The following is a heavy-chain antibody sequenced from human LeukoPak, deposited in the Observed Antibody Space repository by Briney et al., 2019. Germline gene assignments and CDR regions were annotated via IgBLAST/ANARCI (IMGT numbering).Heavy chain of an antibody. CDR1: GGSISSGGYY. CDR2: IYHSGST. D-gene: IGHD2-21*01. Sequence: PSQTLSLTCTVSGGSISSGGYYWSWIRQPPGKGLEWIGYIYHSGSTYYNPSLKSRVTISVDRSKNQFSLKLSSVTAADTAVYYCARVGGGVYYYMDVWGKGTTVTVSS. V-gene: IGHV4-30-2*01. J-gene: IGHJ6*03. CDR3: ARVGGGVYYYMDV.